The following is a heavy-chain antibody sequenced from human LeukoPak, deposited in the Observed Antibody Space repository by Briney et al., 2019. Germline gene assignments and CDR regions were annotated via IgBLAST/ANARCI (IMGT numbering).Heavy chain of an antibody. CDR1: GGTFSSYA. CDR2: IIPIFGTA. Sequence: SVKVSCKASGGTFSSYAISWVRQAPGQGLEWMRGIIPIFGTANYAQKFQGRVTITADESTSTAYMELSSLRSEDTAVYYCARDGAEQLVGDYYYYYMDVWGKGTTVTVSS. V-gene: IGHV1-69*01. D-gene: IGHD6-6*01. CDR3: ARDGAEQLVGDYYYYYMDV. J-gene: IGHJ6*03.